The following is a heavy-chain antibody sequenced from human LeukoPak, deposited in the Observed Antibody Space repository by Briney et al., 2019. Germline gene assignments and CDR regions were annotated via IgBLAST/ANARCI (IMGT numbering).Heavy chain of an antibody. V-gene: IGHV4-30-4*01. Sequence: PSEILSLTCTVSGGSISSGDYYWSWIRQPPGKGLEGIGYIYYSGSTYYTPSLKRRLTISVDTSKNQFSLKLSSVTAADTAVYYCARFYGSGMYYFDYWGQGTLVTVSS. D-gene: IGHD3-10*01. CDR2: IYYSGST. J-gene: IGHJ4*02. CDR3: ARFYGSGMYYFDY. CDR1: GGSISSGDYY.